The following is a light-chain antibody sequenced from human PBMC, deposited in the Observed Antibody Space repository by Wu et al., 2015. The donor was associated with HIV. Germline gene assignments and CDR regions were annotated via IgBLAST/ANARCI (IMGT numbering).Light chain of an antibody. CDR2: KAS. V-gene: IGKV1-5*03. CDR3: QQYKSLYS. CDR1: QSISSW. Sequence: DVQMTQSPFTLSASVGDRVTITCRASQSISSWLAWYQQKPGKAPKLLTHKASTLETGVPSRFSGSGSETYFTLTINSVQPDDFATYYCQQYKSLYSFGQGTKVEMK. J-gene: IGKJ2*03.